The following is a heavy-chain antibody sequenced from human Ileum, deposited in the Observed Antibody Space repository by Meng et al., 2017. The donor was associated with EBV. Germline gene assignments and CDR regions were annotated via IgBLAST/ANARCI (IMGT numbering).Heavy chain of an antibody. J-gene: IGHJ5*02. CDR2: TYRRSRWYY. CDR1: GHRVSSDKTA. Sequence: QLQGSGPGLVHPSPSLSISCLISGHRVSSDKTAWNWIRQSPSRGLEWLGRTYRRSRWYYDYALSVKSRINISPDTSKNQVSLQLNSVTDEDTGIYYCATSRIAKFDRWGQGTLVTVSS. CDR3: ATSRIAKFDR. V-gene: IGHV6-1*01.